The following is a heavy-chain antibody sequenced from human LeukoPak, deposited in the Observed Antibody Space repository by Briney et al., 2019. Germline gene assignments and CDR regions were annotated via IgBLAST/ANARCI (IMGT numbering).Heavy chain of an antibody. CDR3: AGDLFDYYYYMDV. Sequence: PXGSLRLSCAASGFTFSTYWMSWVRQAPGKGLEWVANIKQDGSEKYYVDSVKGRFTISRDNAKNSLYLQMNSLRAEDTAVYYCAGDLFDYYYYMDVWGKGTTVTVSS. CDR2: IKQDGSEK. V-gene: IGHV3-7*01. J-gene: IGHJ6*03. CDR1: GFTFSTYW. D-gene: IGHD3-10*02.